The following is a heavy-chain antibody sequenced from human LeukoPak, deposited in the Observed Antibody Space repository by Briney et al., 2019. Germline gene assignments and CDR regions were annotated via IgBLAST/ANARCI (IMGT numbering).Heavy chain of an antibody. Sequence: QPGGSLRLSCAASGFTFSSYSMHWVRQAPGKGLEWVAVISYDGSNKYYADSVKGRFTISRDNSKNTLYLQMNSLRAEDTAVYYCAKDGRYCSGGSCYSGWFDPWGQGTLVTVYS. D-gene: IGHD2-15*01. CDR1: GFTFSSYS. V-gene: IGHV3-30*18. CDR2: ISYDGSNK. CDR3: AKDGRYCSGGSCYSGWFDP. J-gene: IGHJ5*02.